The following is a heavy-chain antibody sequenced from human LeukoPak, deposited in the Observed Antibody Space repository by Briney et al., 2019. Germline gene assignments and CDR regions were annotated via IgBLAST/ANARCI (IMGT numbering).Heavy chain of an antibody. Sequence: SETLSLTCTVSGGSISSSSYYWGWIRQPPGKGLEWIGSIYYSGSTYYNPSLKSRVTISVDTSENQFSLKLSSVTAADTAVYYCARSEINDYNRYWGQGITVIVSS. V-gene: IGHV4-39*07. CDR1: GGSISSSSYY. CDR2: IYYSGST. D-gene: IGHD3-10*01. J-gene: IGHJ4*02. CDR3: ARSEINDYNRY.